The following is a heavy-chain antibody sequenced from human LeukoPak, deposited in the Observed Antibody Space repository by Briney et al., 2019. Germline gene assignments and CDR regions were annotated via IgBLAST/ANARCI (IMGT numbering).Heavy chain of an antibody. Sequence: GRSLRLSCAASGFTFSSYGMHWVRQAPGKGLEWVAVISYDGSNKYYADSVKGRFTISRDNSKNTLYLQMNSLRAEDTAVYYCAKEGGSYGMDVWGQGTTVTVSS. J-gene: IGHJ6*02. CDR1: GFTFSSYG. CDR2: ISYDGSNK. CDR3: AKEGGSYGMDV. V-gene: IGHV3-30*18. D-gene: IGHD1-26*01.